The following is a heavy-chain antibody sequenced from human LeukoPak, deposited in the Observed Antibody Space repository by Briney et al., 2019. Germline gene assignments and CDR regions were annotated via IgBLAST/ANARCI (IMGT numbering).Heavy chain of an antibody. V-gene: IGHV4-38-2*02. J-gene: IGHJ4*01. CDR1: GYSISSDYY. CDR3: ARERIDRYTYPASDFDD. Sequence: SSETLSLSCTVSGYSISSDYYWGWIRQPPGKGLEWIASVSHSGSTYYNPSLKSRVTISVDTSKNQFSLKVTSVTAADTALYYCARERIDRYTYPASDFDDRGRGTLVTASS. CDR2: VSHSGST. D-gene: IGHD5-18*01.